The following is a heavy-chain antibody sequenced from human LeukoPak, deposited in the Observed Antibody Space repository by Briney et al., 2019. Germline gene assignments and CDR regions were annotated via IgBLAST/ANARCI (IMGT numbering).Heavy chain of an antibody. CDR1: GFTFSSYS. Sequence: PGGSLRLSCAASGFTFSSYSMNWVRQAPGKVLEWISYISSSSGSTYDADSVKGRFTISRDNAKNSLYLQMNSLRAEDTAVYYCARLGGVDYWGQGTLVTVSS. D-gene: IGHD4-17*01. CDR3: ARLGGVDY. CDR2: ISSSSGST. V-gene: IGHV3-48*01. J-gene: IGHJ4*02.